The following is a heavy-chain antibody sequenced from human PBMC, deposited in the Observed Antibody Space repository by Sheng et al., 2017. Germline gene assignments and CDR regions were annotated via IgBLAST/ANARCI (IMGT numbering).Heavy chain of an antibody. CDR3: ARTSNVGNTGRHSHF. CDR2: VSYSGST. D-gene: IGHD1-26*01. V-gene: IGHV4-61*01. CDR1: GGSVSSGTYY. J-gene: IGHJ4*02. Sequence: QVQLQESGPGLVRPSETLSLTCTVSGGSVSSGTYYWSWIRQPPTGRGLEXIAYVSYSGSTAYNPSLKSRVAISVDTSKNQFSLKVNSVSAADTAVYYCARTSNVGNTGRHSHFWGQGILVTVSS.